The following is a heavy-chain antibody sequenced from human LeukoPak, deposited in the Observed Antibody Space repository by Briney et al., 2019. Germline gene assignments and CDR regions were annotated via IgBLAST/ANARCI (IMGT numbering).Heavy chain of an antibody. CDR1: GGPISSSNW. J-gene: IGHJ4*02. CDR2: IYHSGRT. CDR3: ARDPPWGQQLDTSADY. V-gene: IGHV4-4*02. Sequence: SETLSLTCAVSGGPISSSNWWSWVRQPPGKGLEWIGEIYHSGRTNYNPSLKSRVTISIDKSKNQFSLKLSSVTAADTAVYYCARDPPWGQQLDTSADYWGQGTLVTVSS. D-gene: IGHD6-13*01.